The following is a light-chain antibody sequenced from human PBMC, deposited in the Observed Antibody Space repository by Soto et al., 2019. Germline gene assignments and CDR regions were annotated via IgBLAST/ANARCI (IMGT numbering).Light chain of an antibody. CDR1: SSNIGRNY. CDR3: AAWDDSLSGTWV. J-gene: IGLJ3*02. Sequence: QSVLTQPPSASGTPGQRVTISCSGSSSNIGRNYVYWYQQLPGTAPKLLIYRNNQRPSGVPDRFSGSKSGTSAPLAISGLRSEDEADYYCAAWDDSLSGTWVFGGGTKLTVL. V-gene: IGLV1-47*01. CDR2: RNN.